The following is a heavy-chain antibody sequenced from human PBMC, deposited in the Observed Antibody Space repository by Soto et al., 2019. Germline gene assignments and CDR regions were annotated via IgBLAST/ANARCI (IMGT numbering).Heavy chain of an antibody. D-gene: IGHD6-19*01. CDR3: AKDIRRLGHAAYYFDY. CDR1: GFTFDDYA. CDR2: ISWNGGTI. V-gene: IGHV3-9*01. Sequence: GGSLRLSCAASGFTFDDYAMHWVRQAPGKGLGWVAGISWNGGTIGYADSVKGRFTSSRDNAKNSLYLQMNSLRAEETALYYCAKDIRRLGHAAYYFDYWGQGTLVTVSS. J-gene: IGHJ4*02.